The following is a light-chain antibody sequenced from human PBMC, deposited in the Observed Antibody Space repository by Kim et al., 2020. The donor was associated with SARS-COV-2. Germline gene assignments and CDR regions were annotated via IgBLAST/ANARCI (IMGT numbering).Light chain of an antibody. CDR3: AAWDDTLNVVL. V-gene: IGLV1-44*01. Sequence: QSVLTQPPSVSGTAGQRVSISCSGSSSNIRRNSVTWYQHLPGTAPKLLIYSNNQRPAGVPDRFSGSRSGTSASLALSGLRFEDEADYYCAAWDDTLNVVLFGGGTQLTVL. CDR1: SSNIRRNS. J-gene: IGLJ2*01. CDR2: SNN.